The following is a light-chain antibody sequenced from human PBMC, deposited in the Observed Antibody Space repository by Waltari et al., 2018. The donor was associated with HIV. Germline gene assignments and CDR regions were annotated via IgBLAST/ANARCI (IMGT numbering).Light chain of an antibody. J-gene: IGKJ5*01. V-gene: IGKV1-39*01. CDR1: QSISSY. Sequence: DIQMTQSPSSLSASVGDRVTITCRASQSISSYLNWYHQKPGKAPKLLIYAASSLQSGVPSRFSGSGSGTDFTLTISSLQPEDFATYYCQQSYSTPLITFGQGTRLEIK. CDR2: AAS. CDR3: QQSYSTPLIT.